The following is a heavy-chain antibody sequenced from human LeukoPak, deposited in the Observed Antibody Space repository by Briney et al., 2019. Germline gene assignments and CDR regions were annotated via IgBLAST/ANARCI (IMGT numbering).Heavy chain of an antibody. CDR1: GITFSRSA. J-gene: IGHJ4*02. V-gene: IGHV3-73*01. CDR3: TRGEQELIGGFDY. D-gene: IGHD6-13*01. Sequence: GGSLRLSCAASGITFSRSAMHWVRQASGKGREWVGRIRSKANRYATAYAASVKGRFTISRDDSKNTAYLQMNSLKTEDTAVYYCTRGEQELIGGFDYWGQGTLVTVSS. CDR2: IRSKANRYAT.